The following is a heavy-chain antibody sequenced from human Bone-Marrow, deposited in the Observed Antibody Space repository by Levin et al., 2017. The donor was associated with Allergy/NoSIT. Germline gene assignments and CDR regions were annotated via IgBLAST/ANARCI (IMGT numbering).Heavy chain of an antibody. J-gene: IGHJ4*02. Sequence: GASVKVSCKTSGYIFTSFDIIWVRQATGQGLEWMGWMNPSSTNTGYSQMFQGRVTMTATTSINTAYMELSSLTSEDTALYFCARAVRGHLLSDFWGQGTQVTVSS. V-gene: IGHV1-8*01. CDR3: ARAVRGHLLSDF. D-gene: IGHD3-10*01. CDR1: GYIFTSFD. CDR2: MNPSSTNT.